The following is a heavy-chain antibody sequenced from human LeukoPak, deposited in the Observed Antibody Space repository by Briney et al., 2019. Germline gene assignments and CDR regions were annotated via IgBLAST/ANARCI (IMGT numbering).Heavy chain of an antibody. V-gene: IGHV3-48*02. J-gene: IGHJ3*02. Sequence: PGGSLRLSCAASGFTFSSYSMNWVRQAPGKGLEWVSYISSSSSTIYYAGSVKGRFTISRDNAKNSLYLQMNSLRDEDTAVYYCAREPYSSGWYGPDAFDIWGQGTMVTVSS. D-gene: IGHD6-19*01. CDR2: ISSSSSTI. CDR1: GFTFSSYS. CDR3: AREPYSSGWYGPDAFDI.